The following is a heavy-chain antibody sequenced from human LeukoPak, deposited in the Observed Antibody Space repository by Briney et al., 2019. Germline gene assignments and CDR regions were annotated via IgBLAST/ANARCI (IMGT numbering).Heavy chain of an antibody. J-gene: IGHJ4*02. Sequence: SETLSLTCTVSGGSISSNDYYWSWIRQPPGKGLEWIGYIYYSGSTYYNPSLKSRVTISVDTSMNQFSLKLSSVTAADTAVYYCARHRRYHDVWGSPPIDYFDYWGQGTLVPVSS. V-gene: IGHV4-30-4*01. CDR1: GGSISSNDYY. CDR3: ARHRRYHDVWGSPPIDYFDY. D-gene: IGHD3-16*01. CDR2: IYYSGST.